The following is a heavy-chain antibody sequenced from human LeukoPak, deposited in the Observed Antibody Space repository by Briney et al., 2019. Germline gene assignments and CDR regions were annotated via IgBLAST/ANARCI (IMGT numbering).Heavy chain of an antibody. D-gene: IGHD1-26*01. V-gene: IGHV3-23*01. CDR1: GFTFSDFY. CDR2: ISGSGGST. J-gene: IGHJ4*02. Sequence: AGGSLRLSCAASGFTFSDFYMSWIRQAPGKGLEWVSAISGSGGSTYYADSVKGRFTISRDNSKNTLYLQMNSLRAEDTAVYYCAKDSPPRIVGATMGYFDYWGQGTLVTVSS. CDR3: AKDSPPRIVGATMGYFDY.